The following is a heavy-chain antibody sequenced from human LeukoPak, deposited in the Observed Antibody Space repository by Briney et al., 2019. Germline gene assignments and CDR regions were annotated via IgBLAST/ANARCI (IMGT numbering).Heavy chain of an antibody. D-gene: IGHD2-2*01. CDR3: ARGLDCSSTSCYGNV. CDR1: GGSFSGYY. CDR2: INHSGST. Sequence: SETLSLTCAVYGGSFSGYYWSWIRQPPGKGLEWIREINHSGSTNYNPSLKSRVAISVDTSKNQFSLKLSSVTAADTAVYYCARGLDCSSTSCYGNVWGKGTTVTVSS. V-gene: IGHV4-34*01. J-gene: IGHJ6*04.